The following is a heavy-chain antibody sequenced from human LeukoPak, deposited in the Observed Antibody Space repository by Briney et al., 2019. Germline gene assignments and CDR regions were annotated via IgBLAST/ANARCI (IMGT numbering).Heavy chain of an antibody. J-gene: IGHJ4*02. CDR3: ARPFRH. Sequence: GGSLRLSCAASGFTFSNDRMTWVRQAPGKGLEWVANIKRDGSEKYYVDSVKGRFTISRDNAKNSAYLQMNNLRAEDTAVYYCARPFRHWGQGTLVTVSS. CDR1: GFTFSNDR. V-gene: IGHV3-7*03. CDR2: IKRDGSEK.